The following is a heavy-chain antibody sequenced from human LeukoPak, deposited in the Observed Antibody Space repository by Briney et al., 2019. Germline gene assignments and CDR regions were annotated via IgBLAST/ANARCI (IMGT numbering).Heavy chain of an antibody. CDR3: ASGGGIAVKDYYDSSGYYRLDY. J-gene: IGHJ4*02. D-gene: IGHD3-22*01. Sequence: SVKVSCKASGGTFSSYAISWVRQAPGQGPEWMGGIIPIFGTANYAQKFQGRVTITADESTSTAYMELSSMRSEDTAVYYCASGGGIAVKDYYDSSGYYRLDYWGQGTLVTVSS. CDR2: IIPIFGTA. CDR1: GGTFSSYA. V-gene: IGHV1-69*13.